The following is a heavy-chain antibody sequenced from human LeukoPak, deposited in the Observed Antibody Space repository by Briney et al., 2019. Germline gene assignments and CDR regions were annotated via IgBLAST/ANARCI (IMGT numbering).Heavy chain of an antibody. V-gene: IGHV3-23*01. Sequence: GGSLRLSCAASGFTISSYAMSWVRQAPGKGLEWVSTISGSGGSTYYADSVKGRFTISRDNSKNTLYLQMNSLRAEDTAIYYCAKSPAVTVTAFDIWGQGTMVTVSS. CDR2: ISGSGGST. CDR3: AKSPAVTVTAFDI. J-gene: IGHJ3*02. D-gene: IGHD4-17*01. CDR1: GFTISSYA.